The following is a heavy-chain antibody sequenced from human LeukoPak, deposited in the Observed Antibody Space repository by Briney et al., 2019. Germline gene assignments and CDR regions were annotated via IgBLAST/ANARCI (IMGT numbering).Heavy chain of an antibody. CDR2: IYPGDSDT. CDR1: GYSFTSYW. V-gene: IGHV5-51*01. D-gene: IGHD5-24*01. CDR3: ARAHTQGDYYYYGMDV. Sequence: GASLKICCKGSGYSFTSYWNGWGRQMPRKGLVWMGIIYPGDSDTRYSPSFQGQVTISADKSISTAYLQWSSLKASDTAMYYCARAHTQGDYYYYGMDVWGKGTTVTVSS. J-gene: IGHJ6*04.